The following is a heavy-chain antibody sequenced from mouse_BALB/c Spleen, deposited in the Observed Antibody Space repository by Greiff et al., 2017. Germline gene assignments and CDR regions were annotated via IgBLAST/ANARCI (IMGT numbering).Heavy chain of an antibody. CDR2: INPSTGYT. J-gene: IGHJ4*01. Sequence: QVQLKESGAELAKPGASVKMSCKASGYTFTSYWMHWVKQRPGQGLEWIGYINPSTGYTEYNQKFKDKATLTADKSSSTAYMQLSSLTSEDSAVYYCARWGERYAMDYWGQGTSVTVSS. V-gene: IGHV1-7*01. CDR1: GYTFTSYW. CDR3: ARWGERYAMDY.